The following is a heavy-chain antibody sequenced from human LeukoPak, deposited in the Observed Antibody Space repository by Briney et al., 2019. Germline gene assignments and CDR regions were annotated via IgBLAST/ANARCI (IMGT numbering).Heavy chain of an antibody. CDR1: GYTFTSYD. D-gene: IGHD7-27*01. V-gene: IGHV1-8*01. Sequence: ASVKVSCKASGYTFTSYDIIWVRQATGHGLEWMGWMNPNSGYTGSAQKFQGRVTMTSDTSISTAYMELSSLTSEGTAVYYCARNYLGLSYWGQGSLVTVSS. CDR3: ARNYLGLSY. J-gene: IGHJ4*02. CDR2: MNPNSGYT.